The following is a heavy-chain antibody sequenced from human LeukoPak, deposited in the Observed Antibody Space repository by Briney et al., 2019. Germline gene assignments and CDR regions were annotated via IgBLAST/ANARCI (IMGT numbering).Heavy chain of an antibody. D-gene: IGHD2-2*01. CDR3: AGATKYQLLWGYYYYYMDV. CDR1: GYTFTSYG. J-gene: IGHJ6*03. CDR2: MNPNSGNT. V-gene: IGHV1-8*01. Sequence: GASVKVSCKASGYTFTSYGINWVRQATGQGLEWMGWMNPNSGNTGYAQKFQGRVTMTRNTSISTAYMELSSLRSEDTAVYYCAGATKYQLLWGYYYYYMDVWGKGTTVTVSS.